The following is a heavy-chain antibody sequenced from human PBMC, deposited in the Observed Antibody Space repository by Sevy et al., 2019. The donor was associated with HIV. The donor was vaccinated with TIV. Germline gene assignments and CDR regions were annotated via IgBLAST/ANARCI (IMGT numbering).Heavy chain of an antibody. V-gene: IGHV3-13*01. CDR2: IGSVGET. J-gene: IGHJ3*01. CDR1: GFTFSSYD. Sequence: GGYLRLSCAASGFTFSSYDMHWVRHSTGKGLEWVSVIGSVGETRYADSVKGRFTISRENTKNSLYLQMNSLRAGDTAVYYCARGGSDALDFWGQGTMVTVSS. D-gene: IGHD5-12*01. CDR3: ARGGSDALDF.